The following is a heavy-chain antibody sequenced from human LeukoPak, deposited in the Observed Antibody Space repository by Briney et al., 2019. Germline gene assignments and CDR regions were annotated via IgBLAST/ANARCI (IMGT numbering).Heavy chain of an antibody. CDR1: GGSFSGYY. CDR2: INHSGST. Sequence: SETLSLTCAVYGGSFSGYYWSWIRQPPGKGLEWIGEINHSGSTNYNPSLKSRVTISVDTSKNQFSLKLSSVTAADTAVYYCATSRIGDGMDVWGKGTTVTVS. D-gene: IGHD2-2*01. V-gene: IGHV4-34*01. CDR3: ATSRIGDGMDV. J-gene: IGHJ6*04.